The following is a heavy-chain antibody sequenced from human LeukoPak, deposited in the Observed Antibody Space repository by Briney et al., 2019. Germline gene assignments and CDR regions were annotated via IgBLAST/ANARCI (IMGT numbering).Heavy chain of an antibody. CDR1: GFPFSSNS. CDR2: ISSSSSYI. CDR3: ASRGVIINYFDY. V-gene: IGHV3-21*01. D-gene: IGHD3-10*01. J-gene: IGHJ4*02. Sequence: GGSLRLSCAASGFPFSSNSMNWVRQAPGKGLEWVSSISSSSSYIYYADSVKGRFTISRDNAKNSLYLQMNSLRAEDTAVYYCASRGVIINYFDYWGQGTLVTVSS.